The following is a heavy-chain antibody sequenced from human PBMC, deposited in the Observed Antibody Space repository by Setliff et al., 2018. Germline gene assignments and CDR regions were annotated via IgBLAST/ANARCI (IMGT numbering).Heavy chain of an antibody. Sequence: SETLSLTCTVSGGSISGGDYYWSWIRQPPGKGLEWIGYIYSSGSTYYNPSLKSRVSLSVDTSKNQFSLKLSSVTAADTAVYYCARESRYYYDNLGTLDYWGQGTLVTVSS. D-gene: IGHD3-22*01. V-gene: IGHV4-30-4*08. CDR3: ARESRYYYDNLGTLDY. CDR2: IYSSGST. J-gene: IGHJ4*02. CDR1: GGSISGGDYY.